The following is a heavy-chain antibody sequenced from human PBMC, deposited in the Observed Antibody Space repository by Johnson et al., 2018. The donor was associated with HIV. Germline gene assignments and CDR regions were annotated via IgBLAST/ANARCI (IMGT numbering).Heavy chain of an antibody. CDR3: ARDLVSLEDAFDI. Sequence: MLLVESGGGVVQPGRSLRLSCAASGFTFSSNYMSWVRQAPGKGLEWVSVIYSGGSTYYAYSVKGRFTISRDNSKNTLYLQMNSLRAEDTAVYYCARDLVSLEDAFDIWGQGTKVTVSS. CDR2: IYSGGST. D-gene: IGHD3-16*02. J-gene: IGHJ3*02. CDR1: GFTFSSNY. V-gene: IGHV3-66*01.